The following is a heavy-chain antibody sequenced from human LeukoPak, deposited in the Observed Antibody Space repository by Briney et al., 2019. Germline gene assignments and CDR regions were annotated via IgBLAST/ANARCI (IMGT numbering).Heavy chain of an antibody. CDR2: INPNSANT. CDR1: GYSFGGYY. Sequence: ASVKVSCKTSGYSFGGYYIHWVRQAPVQGLEWMGRINPNSANTKYAQKFQGRVTMTRDTSTNTVFMELSSLRSDDTAVYYCARDGAYSLGLIWLDPWGQGTLVSVSS. J-gene: IGHJ5*02. CDR3: ARDGAYSLGLIWLDP. D-gene: IGHD5-18*01. V-gene: IGHV1-2*06.